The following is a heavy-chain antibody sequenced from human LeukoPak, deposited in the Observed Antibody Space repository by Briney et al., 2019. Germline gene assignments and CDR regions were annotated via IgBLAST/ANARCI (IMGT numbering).Heavy chain of an antibody. Sequence: WIAYISDSGSYTNHADSVRGRFTISRDNAKKSLFLQMINLRADDTAVYFCARTVGRGPGGHFDYWGQGALVTVSS. J-gene: IGHJ4*02. V-gene: IGHV3-11*03. CDR3: ARTVGRGPGGHFDY. D-gene: IGHD4-23*01. CDR2: ISDSGSYT.